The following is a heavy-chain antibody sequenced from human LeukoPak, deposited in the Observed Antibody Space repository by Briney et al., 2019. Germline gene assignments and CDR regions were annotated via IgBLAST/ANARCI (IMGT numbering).Heavy chain of an antibody. V-gene: IGHV3-23*01. Sequence: GGSLRLSCAASGFTFSSYAMSWVRQAPVKGLEWVSAISGSGGSTYYADSVKGRFTISRDNSKNTLYLQMNSLRAEDTAVYYCAKDPYSSSWDNWFDPWGQGTLVTVSS. CDR3: AKDPYSSSWDNWFDP. CDR1: GFTFSSYA. CDR2: ISGSGGST. D-gene: IGHD6-13*01. J-gene: IGHJ5*02.